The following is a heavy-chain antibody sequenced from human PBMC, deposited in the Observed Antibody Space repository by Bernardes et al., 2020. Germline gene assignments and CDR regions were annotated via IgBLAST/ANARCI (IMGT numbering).Heavy chain of an antibody. CDR2: ISSSSSTI. D-gene: IGHD2-15*01. Sequence: GGSLRLSCAASGFTFSSYSMNWVRQAPGTGLEWVSYISSSSSTIYYADSVKGRFTISRDNAKNSLYLQMNSLRDEDTAVYYCARGVGYCSGGSCYFDYWGQGTLVSVSS. V-gene: IGHV3-48*02. CDR1: GFTFSSYS. CDR3: ARGVGYCSGGSCYFDY. J-gene: IGHJ4*02.